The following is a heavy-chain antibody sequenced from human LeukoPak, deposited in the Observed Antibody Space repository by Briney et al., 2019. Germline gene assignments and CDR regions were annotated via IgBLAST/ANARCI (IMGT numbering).Heavy chain of an antibody. Sequence: GGSLRLSCAASGFTFSSYWMSWVRQAPGKGLEWVANINQHGSEKYYVDSVKGRFTISRDNARNSLYLQMNSLRVEDMAVYYCAREEAVAAFDYWGQGTLVTVSS. CDR3: AREEAVAAFDY. V-gene: IGHV3-7*03. D-gene: IGHD6-19*01. CDR1: GFTFSSYW. J-gene: IGHJ4*02. CDR2: INQHGSEK.